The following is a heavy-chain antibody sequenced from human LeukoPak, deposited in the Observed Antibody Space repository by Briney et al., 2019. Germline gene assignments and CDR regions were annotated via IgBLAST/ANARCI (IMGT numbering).Heavy chain of an antibody. V-gene: IGHV3-30*18. CDR3: AKNARSRNGFLEWTNHGFDY. CDR1: GFTFSSCG. CDR2: ISHDGSNK. Sequence: GGSLRLSCAASGFTFSSCGMHWVRQAPGKGLEWVAVISHDGSNKYYADSVKGRFTISRDNSKNTLYLQMNSLRAEDTAVYYCAKNARSRNGFLEWTNHGFDYWGQGTLVTVSS. D-gene: IGHD3-3*01. J-gene: IGHJ4*02.